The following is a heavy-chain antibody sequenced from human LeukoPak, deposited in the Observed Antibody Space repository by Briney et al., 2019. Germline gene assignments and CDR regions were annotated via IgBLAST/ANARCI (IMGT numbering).Heavy chain of an antibody. CDR3: AKDFRDTSMFTAAYFDS. CDR1: GFTFENYA. CDR2: LCGRGDSK. V-gene: IGHV3-23*01. Sequence: PGGSLRLSCAASGFTFENYAMSWVRQAPGKGLEWVSGLCGRGDSKYYADSVRGRSTISRDNSKNTLYLQINRLRAEDTAVYDCAKDFRDTSMFTAAYFDSWGPGTLVTVSS. J-gene: IGHJ4*02. D-gene: IGHD5-18*01.